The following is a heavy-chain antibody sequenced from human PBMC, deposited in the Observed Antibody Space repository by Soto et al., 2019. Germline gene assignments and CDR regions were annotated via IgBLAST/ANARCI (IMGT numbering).Heavy chain of an antibody. CDR2: FDPEDGET. CDR3: ATASIWSGYYCDY. J-gene: IGHJ4*02. CDR1: GHTLTELS. Sequence: ASVKVSCKVSGHTLTELSMHWVRQAPGKGLEWMGGFDPEDGETIYAQKFQGRVTMTEDTSTDTAYMELSSLRSEDTAVYYCATASIWSGYYCDYWGQGTLVTVSS. V-gene: IGHV1-24*01. D-gene: IGHD3-3*01.